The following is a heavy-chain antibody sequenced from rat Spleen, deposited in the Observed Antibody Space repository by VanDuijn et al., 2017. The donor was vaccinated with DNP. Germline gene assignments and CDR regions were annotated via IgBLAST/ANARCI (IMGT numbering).Heavy chain of an antibody. CDR2: IIYDGSRT. V-gene: IGHV5S10*01. CDR1: GFTFSNYD. D-gene: IGHD4-1*01. J-gene: IGHJ2*01. CDR3: ASLTGYFDY. Sequence: EVQLVESGGALVQPGGSLKLSCTASGFTFSNYDMAWVRQLPTKGLEWVATIIYDGSRTYYRDSVKGRFTISSDNAKSTLYRQMDSLRSEDTATYYCASLTGYFDYWSQGVMVTVAS.